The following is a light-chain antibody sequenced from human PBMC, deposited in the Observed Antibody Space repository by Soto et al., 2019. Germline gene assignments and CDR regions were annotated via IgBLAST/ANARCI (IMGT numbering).Light chain of an antibody. CDR1: QSLLHSNGYNY. CDR2: LGS. CDR3: MQALQTHKT. J-gene: IGKJ2*01. Sequence: DLVMTQSPLSLPVTPGEPASISCRSSQSLLHSNGYNYLDWYLQKPGQSPQLLIYLGSNRASGVPDRFSGSGSGTDFTLKISREEAEDVGVYYCMQALQTHKTFGQGTKLEIK. V-gene: IGKV2-28*01.